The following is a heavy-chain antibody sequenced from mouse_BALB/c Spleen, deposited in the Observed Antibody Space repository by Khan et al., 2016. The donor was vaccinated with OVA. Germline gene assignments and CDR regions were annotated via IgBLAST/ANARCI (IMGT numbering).Heavy chain of an antibody. CDR3: ARTARIKY. CDR1: GYSITSGYG. CDR2: ISYSGST. D-gene: IGHD1-2*01. J-gene: IGHJ2*01. V-gene: IGHV3-2*02. Sequence: QLEESGPGLVKPSQSLSLTCTVTGYSITSGYGWNWIRQFPGNKLEWMCYISYSGSTNYHPSLKSRISITRDTAKNQFFLQLNSVTTEDTATYYCARTARIKYWGQGTTLTVSS.